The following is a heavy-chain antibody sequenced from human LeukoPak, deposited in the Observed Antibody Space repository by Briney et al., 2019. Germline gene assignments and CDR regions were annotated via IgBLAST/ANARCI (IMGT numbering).Heavy chain of an antibody. Sequence: GGSLRLSCAASGFTFSSYEMNWVRQAPGKGLEWVSYISSSGSTIYYADSVKGRFTISRDNAKNSLYLQMNSLRAEDTAVYYCARPKPREGATTESAFDIWGQGTMVTVSS. CDR1: GFTFSSYE. CDR3: ARPKPREGATTESAFDI. J-gene: IGHJ3*02. CDR2: ISSSGSTI. D-gene: IGHD1-26*01. V-gene: IGHV3-48*03.